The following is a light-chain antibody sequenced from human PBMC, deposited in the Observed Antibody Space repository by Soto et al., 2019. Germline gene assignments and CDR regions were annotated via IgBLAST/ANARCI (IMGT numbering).Light chain of an antibody. Sequence: EKVVTQSPATLSVSPGERATLSCRASQSVSSQLAWYQQKPGQAPRLLIHGASTRATGIPARFSGSGSGTELTLTISSLQSEDFAVYYCQQYNNWPWTFGQGTKVDIK. CDR2: GAS. CDR1: QSVSSQ. J-gene: IGKJ1*01. V-gene: IGKV3-15*01. CDR3: QQYNNWPWT.